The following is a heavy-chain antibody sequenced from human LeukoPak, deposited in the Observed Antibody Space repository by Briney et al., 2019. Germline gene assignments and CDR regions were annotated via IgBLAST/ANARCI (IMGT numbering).Heavy chain of an antibody. CDR1: GGSISTYY. J-gene: IGHJ4*02. CDR2: IYYSGST. CDR3: AREPYCSSSSCTSV. Sequence: SETLSLTCTVSGGSISTYYWSWIRQPPGKGLEWIGNIYYSGSTNYNPSLKSRVTISVDTSKNQFSLELTSVTAADTAVYYCAREPYCSSSSCTSVWGRGTLVTVSS. D-gene: IGHD2-2*01. V-gene: IGHV4-59*01.